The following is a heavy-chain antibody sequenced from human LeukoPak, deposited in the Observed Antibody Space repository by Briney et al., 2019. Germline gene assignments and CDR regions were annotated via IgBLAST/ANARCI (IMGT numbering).Heavy chain of an antibody. CDR1: GFTHSSYR. V-gene: IGHV3-33*08. J-gene: IGHJ3*02. CDR2: IWYGGSNI. D-gene: IGHD6-19*01. CDR3: ATDQGSLDAFDI. Sequence: GRSLRLSCAASGFTHSSYRMHWVRQPPGKGVEWVAVIWYGGSNIHYADSVTGRFTISRDNSKNTLYLQVNSLKAEDRAVDYYATDQGSLDAFDIWGQGTMVTVSS.